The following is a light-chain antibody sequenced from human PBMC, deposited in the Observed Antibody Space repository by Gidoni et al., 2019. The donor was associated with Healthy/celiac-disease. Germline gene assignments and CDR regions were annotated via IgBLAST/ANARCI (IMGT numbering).Light chain of an antibody. J-gene: IGKJ1*01. CDR3: KQSYSTPRT. V-gene: IGKV1-39*01. Sequence: DMQITQSPSSLSAYVGDRVPITCRASQSISSYLHWYQKKPGKAPKLLIYAASSLQSGVPSRVSGSGSGTDFTLTISSLQSEDFATYSCKQSYSTPRTFGHGTKVEIK. CDR1: QSISSY. CDR2: AAS.